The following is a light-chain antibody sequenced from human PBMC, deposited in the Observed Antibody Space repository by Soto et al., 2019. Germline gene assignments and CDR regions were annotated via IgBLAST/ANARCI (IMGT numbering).Light chain of an antibody. J-gene: IGKJ1*01. CDR2: DAS. V-gene: IGKV1-5*01. CDR1: QSISSW. CDR3: QQYNSYSGT. Sequence: DIEMTQSPLTVSASVGDRVTITCRASQSISSWLAWYQQKPGKAPKLLIYDASSLESGVPSRFSGSGSGTEFTLTISSLQPDDFATYYCQQYNSYSGTFGQGTKVDIK.